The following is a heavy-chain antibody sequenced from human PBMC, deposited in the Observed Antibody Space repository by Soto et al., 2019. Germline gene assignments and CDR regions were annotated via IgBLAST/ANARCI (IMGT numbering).Heavy chain of an antibody. CDR1: GGSISSSSYY. Sequence: PSETQSLTCTVSGGSISSSSYYWGWIRQPPGKGLEWIGSIYYSGSTYYNPSLKSRVTISVDTSKNQFSLKLSSVTAADTAVYYCARTYYYDSSGYYVLSTVYYYYYGMDVWGQGTTVTVSS. D-gene: IGHD3-22*01. CDR3: ARTYYYDSSGYYVLSTVYYYYYGMDV. V-gene: IGHV4-39*01. CDR2: IYYSGST. J-gene: IGHJ6*02.